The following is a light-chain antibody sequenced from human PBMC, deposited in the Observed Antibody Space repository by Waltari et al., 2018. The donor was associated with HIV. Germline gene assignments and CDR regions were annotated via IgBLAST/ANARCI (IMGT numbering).Light chain of an antibody. Sequence: DIQMTQSPSSLSASVGDRVTITCRASQSISTYLNWFQQRPGKAPNLLIYTASSLQSVVPSRFSGSGSGTDFTLTISSLQPEDFATYYCQQSYSTPVTFGPGTNVAIK. V-gene: IGKV1-39*01. CDR3: QQSYSTPVT. CDR2: TAS. CDR1: QSISTY. J-gene: IGKJ3*01.